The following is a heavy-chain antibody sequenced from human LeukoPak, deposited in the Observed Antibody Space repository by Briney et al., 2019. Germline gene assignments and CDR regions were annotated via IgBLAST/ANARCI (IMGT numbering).Heavy chain of an antibody. CDR1: GGSINSGGYF. CDR3: ARVRLGDNSGYSLAY. V-gene: IGHV4-31*03. CDR2: MYYDGSV. D-gene: IGHD3-22*01. J-gene: IGHJ4*02. Sequence: SETLSLTCTISGGSINSGGYFWSWFRQLPGKGLEWIAYMYYDGSVYNNPSLVSRVTMSIDTSKTQFSLKLSSVTAADTAVYYCARVRLGDNSGYSLAYWGQGTLVTVSS.